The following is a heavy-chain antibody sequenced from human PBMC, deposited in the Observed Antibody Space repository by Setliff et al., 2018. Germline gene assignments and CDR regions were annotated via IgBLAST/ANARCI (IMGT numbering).Heavy chain of an antibody. D-gene: IGHD3-3*01. Sequence: SETLSLTCSVSGGSISSSSYYWGWIRQPPGKGLEWIGSIYYSGSTYYNPSLKSRVTISVDTSKNQFSLKLSSVTAADTAVYYCARRETYYNFWSGYYAYWGQGTLVTVSS. J-gene: IGHJ4*02. CDR1: GGSISSSSYY. CDR2: IYYSGST. V-gene: IGHV4-39*07. CDR3: ARRETYYNFWSGYYAY.